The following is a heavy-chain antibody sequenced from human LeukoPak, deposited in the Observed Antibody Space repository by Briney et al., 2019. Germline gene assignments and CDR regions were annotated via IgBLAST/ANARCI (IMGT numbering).Heavy chain of an antibody. J-gene: IGHJ4*02. Sequence: GGSLRLSCAASGFTFSDHYMSWIRQAPGKGLEWVSYISSSGSTIYYADSVKGRFTISRDNAKNSLYLQMNSLRAEDTAVYYCARDPRIYDSSGYSLDYWGQGTLVTVSS. CDR1: GFTFSDHY. V-gene: IGHV3-11*01. CDR2: ISSSGSTI. D-gene: IGHD3-22*01. CDR3: ARDPRIYDSSGYSLDY.